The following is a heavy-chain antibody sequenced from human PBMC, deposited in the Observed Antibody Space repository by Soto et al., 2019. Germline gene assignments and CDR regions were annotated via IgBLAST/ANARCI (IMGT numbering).Heavy chain of an antibody. V-gene: IGHV1-18*01. J-gene: IGHJ4*02. Sequence: ASVKVSCKASGYTFTSYGISWVRQAPGQGLEWMGWISAYNGNTNYAQKLQGRVTMTTDTSTSTAYVELRSLRSDDTAVYYCARDAAVGLFDYWGQGTLVTVSS. CDR3: ARDAAVGLFDY. D-gene: IGHD1-26*01. CDR2: ISAYNGNT. CDR1: GYTFTSYG.